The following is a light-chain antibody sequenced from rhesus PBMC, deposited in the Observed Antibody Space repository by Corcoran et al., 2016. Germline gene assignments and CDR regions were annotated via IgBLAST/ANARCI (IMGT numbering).Light chain of an antibody. CDR2: KAS. J-gene: IGKJ2*01. Sequence: DIQMTQSPSSLSASIGDRVTITCQASQDITNNLAWYQQKPGKVPNLLIYKASTVNSGVPSRFRGSGSGTDFTLTISSLQPEDVASYYCQHGYGTPLYSFGQGTKVEIK. V-gene: IGKV1-74*01. CDR3: QHGYGTPLYS. CDR1: QDITNN.